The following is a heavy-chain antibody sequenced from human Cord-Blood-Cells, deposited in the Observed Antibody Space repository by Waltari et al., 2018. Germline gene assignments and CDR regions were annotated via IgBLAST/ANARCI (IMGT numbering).Heavy chain of an antibody. CDR2: MNPNSGNT. V-gene: IGHV1-8*01. J-gene: IGHJ5*02. CDR3: ARGLLSSSWYHRYNWFDP. D-gene: IGHD6-13*01. Sequence: QVQLVQSGAEVKKPGASVKVSCKASGYTFTSYDINWVRQATGQGLEWMGWMNPNSGNTGDAQKFQGRVTMTRNTSISTAYMELSSLRSEDTAVYYCARGLLSSSWYHRYNWFDPWGQGTLVTVSS. CDR1: GYTFTSYD.